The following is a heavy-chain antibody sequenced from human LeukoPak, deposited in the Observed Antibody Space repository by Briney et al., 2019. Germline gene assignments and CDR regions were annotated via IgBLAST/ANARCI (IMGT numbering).Heavy chain of an antibody. CDR1: GFTFSSSA. J-gene: IGHJ4*02. V-gene: IGHV3-30*02. D-gene: IGHD5-18*01. CDR2: IRFDGTNK. CDR3: AKGYSYGYEY. Sequence: PGGSLRLSCAASGFTFSSSAMHWVRQAPGKGLEWVGFIRFDGTNKYYADSVKGRFTISRDNSKNTLYLQMNSLRAEDTAVYYCAKGYSYGYEYWGQGALVTVSS.